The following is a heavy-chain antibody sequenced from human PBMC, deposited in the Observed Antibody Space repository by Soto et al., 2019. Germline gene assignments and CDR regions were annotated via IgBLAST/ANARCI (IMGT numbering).Heavy chain of an antibody. CDR2: IYYSGST. Sequence: SETLSLTCTVSGGSISSYYWSWIRQPPGKGLEWIGYIYYSGSTNYNPSLKSRVTISVDTSKNQFSLKLRSVTAADTAVYYCARDKIWGSYRRHFDYWGQGTLVTVSS. J-gene: IGHJ4*02. CDR1: GGSISSYY. D-gene: IGHD3-16*02. CDR3: ARDKIWGSYRRHFDY. V-gene: IGHV4-59*01.